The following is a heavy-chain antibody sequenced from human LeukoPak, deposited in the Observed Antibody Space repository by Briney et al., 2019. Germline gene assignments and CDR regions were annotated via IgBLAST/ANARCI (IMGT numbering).Heavy chain of an antibody. J-gene: IGHJ4*02. CDR2: ISAYNGNT. CDR1: GYTFTSYG. D-gene: IGHD3-22*01. CDR3: ARGYGYYDSSGYLDY. V-gene: IGHV1-18*01. Sequence: GGSVKVSCKASGYTFTSYGISWVRQAPGQGLEWMGWISAYNGNTNYAQKLQGRVTMTTDTSTSTAYMELRSLRSDDTAVYYCARGYGYYDSSGYLDYWGQGTLVTVSS.